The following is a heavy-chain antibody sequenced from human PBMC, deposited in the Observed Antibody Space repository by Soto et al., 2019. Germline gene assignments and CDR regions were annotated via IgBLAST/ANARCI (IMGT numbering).Heavy chain of an antibody. V-gene: IGHV3-23*01. Sequence: DVQVMESGGGVVQPGGSLRLSCAASGFTLRNYAMSWVRQTPGKGLERVSSISVSGGSIHYADSVRGRFTISRDTSKNTFNLRMNSLRVEDTAVYYCATDLPGGEDNHYGMDVWGQGTTVTVSS. CDR2: ISVSGGSI. D-gene: IGHD2-21*01. CDR3: ATDLPGGEDNHYGMDV. CDR1: GFTLRNYA. J-gene: IGHJ6*02.